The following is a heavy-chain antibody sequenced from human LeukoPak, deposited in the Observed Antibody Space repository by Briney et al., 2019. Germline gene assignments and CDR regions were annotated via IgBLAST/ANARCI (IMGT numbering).Heavy chain of an antibody. V-gene: IGHV5-51*01. CDR1: GYSFTNYW. Sequence: PGESLKISCKGSGYSFTNYWIGWVRQMPGKGLEWMGIIYPGDSDTRYSPSFQGQVTFSADKSISTAYLQWSSLKASDTAMYHCARGTGQYTYGYRGAFDTWGQGTMVTVSS. CDR2: IYPGDSDT. J-gene: IGHJ3*02. CDR3: ARGTGQYTYGYRGAFDT. D-gene: IGHD5-18*01.